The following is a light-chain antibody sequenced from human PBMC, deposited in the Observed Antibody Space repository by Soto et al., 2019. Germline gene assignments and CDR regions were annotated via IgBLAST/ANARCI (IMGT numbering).Light chain of an antibody. Sequence: QSALTQPPSASGSPGQSVTISCTGTSSDVGGYNYVSWYQQHPGKAPKLMIYEVSKRPAGVPDRFSGSKSGNTASLTVSGLQAEDEADYYCSSYAGSNHYVVFGGGTKLTFL. V-gene: IGLV2-8*01. CDR3: SSYAGSNHYVV. CDR2: EVS. J-gene: IGLJ2*01. CDR1: SSDVGGYNY.